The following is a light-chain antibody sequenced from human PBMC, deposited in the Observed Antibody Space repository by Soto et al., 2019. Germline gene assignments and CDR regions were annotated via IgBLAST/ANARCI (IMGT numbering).Light chain of an antibody. J-gene: IGKJ3*01. CDR3: QQYGSSLFT. Sequence: ETVMTQSPATLSVSPGERATLSCRATESVSSNLAWYQQRPGQAPRLLIYDASTRATGIPARFSGSGFGTEFTLTISSLQSEDFAVYFCQQYGSSLFTFGPGTKVDIK. CDR2: DAS. V-gene: IGKV3-15*01. CDR1: ESVSSN.